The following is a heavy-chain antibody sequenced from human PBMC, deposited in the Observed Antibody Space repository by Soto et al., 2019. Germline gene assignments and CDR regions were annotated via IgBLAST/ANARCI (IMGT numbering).Heavy chain of an antibody. J-gene: IGHJ6*02. Sequence: PSDTLSLTCTVSGGSINYSYWTWIRQPPGKGLEWIGYISYTGSANYNASLKSRLTISVDTSKNQFSLKLSSVTAADTALYYCAIVNYGDYYYGMDVWGQGTTVTVSS. D-gene: IGHD4-17*01. CDR1: GGSINYSY. V-gene: IGHV4-59*01. CDR2: ISYTGSA. CDR3: AIVNYGDYYYGMDV.